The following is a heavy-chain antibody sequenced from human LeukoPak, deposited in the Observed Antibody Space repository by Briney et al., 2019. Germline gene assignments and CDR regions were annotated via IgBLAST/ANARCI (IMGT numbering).Heavy chain of an antibody. V-gene: IGHV4-39*07. CDR3: ARDHPYGSRAFDI. Sequence: PSETLSLTCTVSGGSISSSSYYWGCIRQPPGKGLEWIGTIYYSGSTYYNPSLKSRVTISVDTSKNQFSLKLTSVTAAGTAVYYCARDHPYGSRAFDIWGQGTMVTVSS. CDR1: GGSISSSSYY. J-gene: IGHJ3*02. D-gene: IGHD3-10*01. CDR2: IYYSGST.